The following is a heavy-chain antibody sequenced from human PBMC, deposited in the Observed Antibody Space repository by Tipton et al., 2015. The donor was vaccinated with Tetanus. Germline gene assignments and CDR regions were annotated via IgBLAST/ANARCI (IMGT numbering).Heavy chain of an antibody. V-gene: IGHV3-23*01. J-gene: IGHJ6*02. D-gene: IGHD4-23*01. CDR2: ISGSGGST. CDR3: ARDYGGTTYYYYYGMDV. Sequence: SLRLSCAASGFTFSSYAMSWVRQAPGKGLEWVSTISGSGGSTYYADSVKGRFTISRDNAKNTLYLQMNSLRAEDTAVYYCARDYGGTTYYYYYGMDVWGQGTTVTVSS. CDR1: GFTFSSYA.